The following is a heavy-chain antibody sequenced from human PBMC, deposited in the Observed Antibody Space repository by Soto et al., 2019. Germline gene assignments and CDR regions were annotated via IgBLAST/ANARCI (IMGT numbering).Heavy chain of an antibody. CDR2: ITTSSSTL. V-gene: IGHV3-48*01. CDR3: ARRAV. J-gene: IGHJ6*02. CDR1: GFTFSTYS. Sequence: EVQLVEPGGGLVQPGGSLRLSCAASGFTFSTYSMNWVRQAPGKGLEWISYITTSSSTLYYADSVKGRFTISRDNAKNSLYLQMNSLRVEDTTVYYCARRAVWGQGTTVTVS.